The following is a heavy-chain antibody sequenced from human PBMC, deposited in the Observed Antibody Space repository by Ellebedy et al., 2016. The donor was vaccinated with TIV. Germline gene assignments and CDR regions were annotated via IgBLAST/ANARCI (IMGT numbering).Heavy chain of an antibody. CDR3: ARGRAAVPFDP. CDR2: INHSGST. Sequence: MPSETLSLTCTVSGGSISSSSYYWGWIRQPPGKGLEWIGEINHSGSTNYNPSLKSRVTISVDTSKNQFSLKLSSVTAADTAVYYCARGRAAVPFDPWGQGTLVTVSS. CDR1: GGSISSSSYY. D-gene: IGHD6-13*01. V-gene: IGHV4-39*07. J-gene: IGHJ5*02.